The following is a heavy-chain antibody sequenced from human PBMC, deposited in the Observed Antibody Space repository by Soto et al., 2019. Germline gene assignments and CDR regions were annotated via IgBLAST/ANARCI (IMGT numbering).Heavy chain of an antibody. D-gene: IGHD3-9*01. V-gene: IGHV5-51*01. CDR1: GYSFTSYW. Sequence: GESLKISCKGSGYSFTSYWIGWVRQMPGKGLEWMGIIYPGDSDTRYSPSFQGQVTISADKSISTAYLQWSSLKASDTAMYYCARRLPHDILTGYQNWFDPWGQGTLVTVSS. CDR2: IYPGDSDT. CDR3: ARRLPHDILTGYQNWFDP. J-gene: IGHJ5*02.